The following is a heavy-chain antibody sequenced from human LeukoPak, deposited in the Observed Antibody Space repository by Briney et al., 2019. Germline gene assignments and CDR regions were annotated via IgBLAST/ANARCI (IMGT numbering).Heavy chain of an antibody. CDR3: ARARSIVGATGALYNGMDV. CDR1: GGTFSSYA. V-gene: IGHV1-69*06. CDR2: IIPIFGTA. D-gene: IGHD1-26*01. J-gene: IGHJ6*02. Sequence: SVKVSCKASGGTFSSYAISWVRQAPGQGLEWMGGIIPIFGTANYAQKFQGRVTITADKSTSTAYMELTSLRSEDTAVYYCARARSIVGATGALYNGMDVWGQGTTVTVSS.